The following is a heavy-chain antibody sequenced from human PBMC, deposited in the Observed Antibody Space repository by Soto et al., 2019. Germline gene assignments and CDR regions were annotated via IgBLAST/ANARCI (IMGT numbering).Heavy chain of an antibody. CDR1: GFSFTDFY. J-gene: IGHJ4*02. V-gene: IGHV3-11*05. CDR2: ISTSTTYT. D-gene: IGHD2-15*01. CDR3: ARDRGAYCSGGKCDSGAFFDY. Sequence: QVQLVESGGGLVKPGGSLRLSCAAPGFSFTDFYMNWIRQVPGKGLEWVALISTSTTYTKYADSVKGRFTISRDNAKNSLYLQMSSLRAEDTAVYYCARDRGAYCSGGKCDSGAFFDYWGRGTLVNVSS.